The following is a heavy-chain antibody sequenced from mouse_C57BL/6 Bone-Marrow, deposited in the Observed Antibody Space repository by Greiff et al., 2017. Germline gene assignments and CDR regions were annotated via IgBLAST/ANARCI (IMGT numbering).Heavy chain of an antibody. CDR1: GFSLTSYA. CDR2: IWTGGGT. CDR3: ARITTVVPYYFDY. Sequence: VHLVESGPGLVAPSQSLSITCTVSGFSLTSYAISWVRQPPGKGLEWLGVIWTGGGTNYNSALKSRLSISKDNSKSQVFLKMNSLQTDDTARYYCARITTVVPYYFDYWGQGTTLTVSS. V-gene: IGHV2-9-1*01. J-gene: IGHJ2*01. D-gene: IGHD1-1*01.